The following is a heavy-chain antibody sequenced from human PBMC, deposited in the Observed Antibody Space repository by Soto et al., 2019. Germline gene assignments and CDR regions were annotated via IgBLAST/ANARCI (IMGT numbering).Heavy chain of an antibody. Sequence: EVQLLESGGGLGQPGGSLRLYCAASGFTFSSQTMSWVRQAPGKGLEWVSVISSSGSTSYTDSVKGRFTISKDSSKNTLYLQLNSMRVEDTAVYYCAKGTRDVDYWGQGTLVTVSS. CDR3: AKGTRDVDY. J-gene: IGHJ4*02. CDR1: GFTFSSQT. V-gene: IGHV3-23*01. D-gene: IGHD4-17*01. CDR2: ISSSGST.